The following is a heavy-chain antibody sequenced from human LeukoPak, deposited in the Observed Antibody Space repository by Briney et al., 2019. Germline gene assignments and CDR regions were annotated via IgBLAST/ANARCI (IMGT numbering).Heavy chain of an antibody. CDR3: AREGVVPASVYYFDY. CDR2: IIPILGIA. D-gene: IGHD2-2*01. CDR1: GGTLSSYT. Sequence: ASVKGSCKDSGGTLSSYTISWVRQTPGNGIEWLRTIIPILGIANYGQKFQGRVTITADKSTSTAYMELSSLRSEDTAVYYCAREGVVPASVYYFDYWGQGTLVTVSS. V-gene: IGHV1-69*04. J-gene: IGHJ4*02.